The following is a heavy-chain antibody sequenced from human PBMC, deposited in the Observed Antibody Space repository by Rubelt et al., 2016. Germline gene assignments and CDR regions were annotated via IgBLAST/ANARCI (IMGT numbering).Heavy chain of an antibody. V-gene: IGHV4-39*01. CDR2: IYYSGST. Sequence: QLQLQESGPGLVKPSETLSLTCTVSGGSISSSSYYWGWIRQPPGKGMEWIGSIYYSGSTYYNPSLKSRVTISVDTSKNQFSLKLSSVTAADTAVYYCASHIDGYGYYWGQGTLVTVSS. CDR1: GGSISSSSYY. CDR3: ASHIDGYGYY. D-gene: IGHD5-24*01. J-gene: IGHJ4*02.